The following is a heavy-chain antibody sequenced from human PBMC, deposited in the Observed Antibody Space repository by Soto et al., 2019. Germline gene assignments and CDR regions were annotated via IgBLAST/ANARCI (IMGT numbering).Heavy chain of an antibody. CDR1: GDSVSSNSAA. V-gene: IGHV6-1*01. CDR2: TYYRSKWYN. Sequence: PSQTLSLTCAISGDSVSSNSAALNWIRQSPSRGLEWLGRTYYRSKWYNDYAVSVKSRITINPDTSKNQFSLQLNSVTPEDTAVYYCARWAGVVVPAAIHPFYYYGMDVWGQGTTVTVSS. J-gene: IGHJ6*02. D-gene: IGHD2-2*02. CDR3: ARWAGVVVPAAIHPFYYYGMDV.